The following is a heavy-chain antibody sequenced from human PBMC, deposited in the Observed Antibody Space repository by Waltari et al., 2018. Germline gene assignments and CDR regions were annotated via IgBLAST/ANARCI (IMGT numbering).Heavy chain of an antibody. CDR2: IYTSGST. Sequence: QVQLQESGPGLVKPSETLSLTCTVSGGSISSYYWSWIRQPAGKGLEWIGRIYTSGSTNYNPSLKSRVTMSVDTSKNQFSLKLSSVTAADTAVYYCARENTYYDFWSGYYYFDYWGQGTLVTVSS. D-gene: IGHD3-3*01. CDR1: GGSISSYY. J-gene: IGHJ4*02. CDR3: ARENTYYDFWSGYYYFDY. V-gene: IGHV4-4*07.